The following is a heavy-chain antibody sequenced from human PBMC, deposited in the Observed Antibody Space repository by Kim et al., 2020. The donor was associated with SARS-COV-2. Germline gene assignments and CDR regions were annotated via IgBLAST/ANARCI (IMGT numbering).Heavy chain of an antibody. V-gene: IGHV3-53*04. CDR3: AREHYGSGSYYFDY. Sequence: GGSLRLSCAASGFTVSSNYMSWVRQAPGKGLEWVSVIYSGGSTYYADSVKGRFTISRHNSKNTLYLQMNSLRAEDTAVYYCAREHYGSGSYYFDYWGQGTLVTVSS. CDR2: IYSGGST. J-gene: IGHJ4*02. D-gene: IGHD3-10*01. CDR1: GFTVSSNY.